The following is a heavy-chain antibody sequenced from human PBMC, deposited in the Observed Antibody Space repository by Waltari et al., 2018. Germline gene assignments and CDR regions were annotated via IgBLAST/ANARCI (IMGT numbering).Heavy chain of an antibody. CDR2: SNSDGSST. D-gene: IGHD6-6*01. J-gene: IGHJ4*02. CDR3: ASARIAALDY. CDR1: GFTFSSYW. Sequence: EVQLVESGGGLVQPGGSLRLSCAASGFTFSSYWMHWVRQAPGKGLVGVSRSNSDGSSTSYADSVKGRFTISRDNAKNTLYLQMNSLRAEDTAVYYCASARIAALDYWGQGTLVTVSS. V-gene: IGHV3-74*01.